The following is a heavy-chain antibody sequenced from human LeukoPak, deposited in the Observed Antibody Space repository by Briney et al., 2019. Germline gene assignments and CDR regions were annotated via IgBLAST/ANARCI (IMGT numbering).Heavy chain of an antibody. V-gene: IGHV4-38-2*01. J-gene: IGHJ2*01. CDR3: ARPLTGDWYFDL. CDR2: IHHSGST. D-gene: IGHD1-14*01. CDR1: GYSISSGYY. Sequence: SETLSLTCAVSGYSISSGYYWGWIRQPPGKGLEWIGSIHHSGSTYYNPSLKSRVTRSVDTSKNKISLKLSSVTAADTAIYYCARPLTGDWYFDLWGRGTLVTVSS.